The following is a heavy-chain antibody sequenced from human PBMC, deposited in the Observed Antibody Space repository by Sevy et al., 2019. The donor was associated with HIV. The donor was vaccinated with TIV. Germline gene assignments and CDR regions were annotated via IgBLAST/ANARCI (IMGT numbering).Heavy chain of an antibody. J-gene: IGHJ1*01. CDR1: GFTFSSYA. Sequence: GGSLRLSCAASGFTFSSYAMHWVHQAPGKGLEWVAVISYDGSNKYYADSVKGRFTISRDNSKNTLYLQMNSLRAEDTAVYYCARDFHCSGGSCYSGHEYFQHWGQGTLVTVSS. CDR3: ARDFHCSGGSCYSGHEYFQH. CDR2: ISYDGSNK. D-gene: IGHD2-15*01. V-gene: IGHV3-30-3*01.